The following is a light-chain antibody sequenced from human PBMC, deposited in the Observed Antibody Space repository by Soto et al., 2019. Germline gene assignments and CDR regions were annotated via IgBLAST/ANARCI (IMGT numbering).Light chain of an antibody. J-gene: IGKJ2*01. Sequence: EIVLTQSPGTLSLSPGERATLSCRASQSVTSDFLAWYQQKPGQAPRLLIYGASTRAAGVPDRFSGSGSGKDFTLTIPRLEPEDFALYSCQQYGRSSLMFTFGQGTKLGV. V-gene: IGKV3-20*01. CDR1: QSVTSDF. CDR2: GAS. CDR3: QQYGRSSLMFT.